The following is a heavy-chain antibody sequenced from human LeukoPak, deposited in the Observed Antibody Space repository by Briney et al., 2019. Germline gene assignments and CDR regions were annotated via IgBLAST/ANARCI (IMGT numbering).Heavy chain of an antibody. D-gene: IGHD4-17*01. V-gene: IGHV3-23*01. CDR1: GFTFSSYA. J-gene: IGHJ4*02. CDR2: ISGSGGST. Sequence: PGGSLGLSCAASGFTFSSYAMSWVRQAPGKGLEWVSAISGSGGSTYYADSVKGRFTISRDNSKNTLYLQMNSLRAEDTAVYYCAKDKTTVTTFILDYWGQGTLVTVSS. CDR3: AKDKTTVTTFILDY.